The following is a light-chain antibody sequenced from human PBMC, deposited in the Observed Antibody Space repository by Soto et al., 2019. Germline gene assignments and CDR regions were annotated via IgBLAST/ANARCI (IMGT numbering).Light chain of an antibody. V-gene: IGLV2-14*01. CDR1: SSDVGGYNF. CDR3: SSYTSSSTLGV. CDR2: DVS. Sequence: QSALTQPASVSGSPGQSITISCTGTSSDVGGYNFVSWYQQHPGKAPKLIIYDVSTRPSGVSNRFSGSKSGNTASLTISGLQAEDEADYYCSSYTSSSTLGVFGGGTKVTVL. J-gene: IGLJ3*02.